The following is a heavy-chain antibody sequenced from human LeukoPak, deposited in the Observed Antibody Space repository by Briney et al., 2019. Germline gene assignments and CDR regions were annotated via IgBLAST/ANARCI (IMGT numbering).Heavy chain of an antibody. Sequence: GGSLRLSCATSGFISSSYWMCWVRQAPGKGLEWVANIKSDGSEEYYGDSVKGRFTISRDNAKNSLYLQMNSLRVEDTAVYYCARGDLWLGHWGQGGLVTVSS. D-gene: IGHD3-10*01. J-gene: IGHJ4*02. CDR2: IKSDGSEE. CDR3: ARGDLWLGH. V-gene: IGHV3-7*01. CDR1: GFISSSYW.